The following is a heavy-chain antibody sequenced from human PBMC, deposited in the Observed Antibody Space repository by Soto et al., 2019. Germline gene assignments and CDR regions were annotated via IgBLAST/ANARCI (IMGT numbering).Heavy chain of an antibody. J-gene: IGHJ4*02. V-gene: IGHV3-15*01. D-gene: IGHD3-10*01. Sequence: EVQLVESGGGLVQPGGSLRLSCAASGFTFTSALMTWVRQAPGKGLEWVGRVKSKTDGGTTDYAAPVKGRFTISRDDSEKTLSLQMNSLKTEDTAVYYCTTGSTGRDYWGQGTLVTVSS. CDR1: GFTFTSAL. CDR3: TTGSTGRDY. CDR2: VKSKTDGGTT.